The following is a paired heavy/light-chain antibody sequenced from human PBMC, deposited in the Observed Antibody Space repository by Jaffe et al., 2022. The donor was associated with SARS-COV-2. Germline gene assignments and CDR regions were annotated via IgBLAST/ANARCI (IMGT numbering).Light chain of an antibody. V-gene: IGLV3-25*03. J-gene: IGLJ2*01. CDR2: KDF. Sequence: SYELTQPPSVSVSPGQTARITCSGDALPNQYSYWYQQKPGQAPVLIIYKDFERPSGIPERFSGSSSGTTVTLTISGVQAEDEADFYCQSADSSGNSVVFGGGTKLTVL. CDR3: QSADSSGNSVV. CDR1: ALPNQY.
Heavy chain of an antibody. J-gene: IGHJ4*02. V-gene: IGHV3-73*02. CDR3: TTMLVAVFTDQGVSHTDY. D-gene: IGHD3-22*01. CDR2: IRSTANNDAT. Sequence: EVQLVESGGGLVQPGGSLNLSCTASGFTVSGSAVHWVRQAPGKGLEWVGRIRSTANNDATTYAAPLKGRFTISRDDAKNTAFLQMNSLKTEDTAVYYCTTMLVAVFTDQGVSHTDYWGRGTLVTVSS. CDR1: GFTVSGSA.